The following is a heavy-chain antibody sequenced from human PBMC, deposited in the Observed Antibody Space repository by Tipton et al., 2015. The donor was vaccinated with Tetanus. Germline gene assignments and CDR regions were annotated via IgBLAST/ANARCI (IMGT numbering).Heavy chain of an antibody. CDR1: GYTFTGYY. V-gene: IGHV1-2*02. Sequence: QLVQSGAEVKKPGASLKVSCKASGYTFTGYYLYWVRQAPGQGLEWMGWIDPNSGVPIYAQKVQGRVTMTRDTSISTAYMELSRLKSDDTAVYYCARDRGDYIYYGMDVWGPGTPVTITS. CDR3: ARDRGDYIYYGMDV. J-gene: IGHJ6*02. CDR2: IDPNSGVP. D-gene: IGHD3-22*01.